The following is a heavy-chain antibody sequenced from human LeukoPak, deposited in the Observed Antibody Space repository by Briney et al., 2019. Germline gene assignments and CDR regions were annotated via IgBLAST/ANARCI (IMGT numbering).Heavy chain of an antibody. J-gene: IGHJ5*02. CDR2: IYTSGST. Sequence: SETLSLTCTVSGGSISSYYWSWIRQPPGKGLEWIGRIYTSGSTNYNPSLKSRVTMSVDTSKNQFSLKLSSVTAADTAVYYCARGIWFGELLSSYNWFDPWGQGTLVTVSS. CDR3: ARGIWFGELLSSYNWFDP. CDR1: GGSISSYY. D-gene: IGHD3-10*01. V-gene: IGHV4-4*07.